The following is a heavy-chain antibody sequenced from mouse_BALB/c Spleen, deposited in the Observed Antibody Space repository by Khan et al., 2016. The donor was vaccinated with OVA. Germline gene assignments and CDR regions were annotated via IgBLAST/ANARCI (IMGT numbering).Heavy chain of an antibody. CDR1: GYTFSSYY. V-gene: IGHV1S81*02. J-gene: IGHJ3*01. CDR2: INPTNGGT. D-gene: IGHD2-10*02. CDR3: IRSGYANPFAY. Sequence: QVQRQQSGAELVKPGASVKLSCKASGYTFSSYYMYWVKQRPGQGLEWIGGINPTNGGTNFHEKFKTKATLTVDKSSTTAYMQLSSLTSEDSAVYYCIRSGYANPFAYWGQGTLVTVSA.